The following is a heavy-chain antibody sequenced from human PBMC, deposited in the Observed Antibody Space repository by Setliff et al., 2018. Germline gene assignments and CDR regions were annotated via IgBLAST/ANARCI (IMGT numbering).Heavy chain of an antibody. CDR3: ARMSGFLYMDV. J-gene: IGHJ6*03. V-gene: IGHV4-39*07. CDR2: INHSGST. Sequence: SETLSLTCTVSGDPMSSRRYYWAWIRQPAGKGLEWIGEINHSGSTNYNPSLKSRVTISIDASKKQFSLKLTSVTAADTAVYYCARMSGFLYMDVWGKGTTVTVSS. D-gene: IGHD3-3*01. CDR1: GDPMSSRRYY.